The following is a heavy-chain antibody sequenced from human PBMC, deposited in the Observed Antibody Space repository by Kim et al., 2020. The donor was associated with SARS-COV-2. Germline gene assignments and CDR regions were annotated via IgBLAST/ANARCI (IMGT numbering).Heavy chain of an antibody. J-gene: IGHJ6*02. CDR3: ARTHSSSWYLVAGGYYYGMDV. Sequence: ASVKVSCKASGYTFTSYGISWVRQAPGQGLEWMGWISAYNGNTNYAQKLQGRVTMTTDTSTSTAYMELRSLRSDDTAVYYCARTHSSSWYLVAGGYYYGMDVWGQGTTVTVSS. V-gene: IGHV1-18*04. D-gene: IGHD6-13*01. CDR1: GYTFTSYG. CDR2: ISAYNGNT.